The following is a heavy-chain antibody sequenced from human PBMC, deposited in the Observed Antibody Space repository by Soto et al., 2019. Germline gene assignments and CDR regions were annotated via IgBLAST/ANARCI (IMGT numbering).Heavy chain of an antibody. D-gene: IGHD3-10*01. CDR2: IYYSGST. Sequence: SETLSLTCTVSGGSISSYYWSWIRQPPGKGLEWIGYIYYSGSTNYNPSLKSRVTISVDTSKNQFTLKLISGTAADTAVYYCAREPGEATFFDYWGQGTLVTVSS. V-gene: IGHV4-59*01. CDR1: GGSISSYY. CDR3: AREPGEATFFDY. J-gene: IGHJ4*02.